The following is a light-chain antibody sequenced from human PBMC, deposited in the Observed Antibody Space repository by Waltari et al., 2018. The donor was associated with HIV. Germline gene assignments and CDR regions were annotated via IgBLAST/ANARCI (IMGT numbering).Light chain of an antibody. V-gene: IGKV3-20*01. J-gene: IGKJ1*01. CDR2: GIS. CDR3: QQYAGSPPWT. Sequence: SVLTQFPATLYVSPGERATLSCRASQSVRSSYLAWYQHKSGQAPRLLIYGISDRATGTPDRFIGSGSGTDVTLTITTVEPEDFAIYYCQQYAGSPPWTFGQGTKVEVK. CDR1: QSVRSSY.